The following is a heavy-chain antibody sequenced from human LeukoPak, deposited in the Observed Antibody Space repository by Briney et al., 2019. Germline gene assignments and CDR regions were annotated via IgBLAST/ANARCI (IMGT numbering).Heavy chain of an antibody. D-gene: IGHD1-14*01. V-gene: IGHV3-21*01. CDR3: ARESVTVYDYYGMDV. CDR1: GFTFSSYS. Sequence: PGGSLRLSCAASGFTFSSYSMNWVRQAPGKGLEWVSSISSSSSYIYYADSVKGRFTISRDNAKNSLYLQMNSLRAEDTAVYYCARESVTVYDYYGMDVWGQGTTVTVSS. J-gene: IGHJ6*02. CDR2: ISSSSSYI.